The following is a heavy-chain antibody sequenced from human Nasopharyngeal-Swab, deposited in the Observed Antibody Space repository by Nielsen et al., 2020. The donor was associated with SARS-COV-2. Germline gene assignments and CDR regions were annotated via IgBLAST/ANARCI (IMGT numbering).Heavy chain of an antibody. CDR3: ARNPGAFFDY. D-gene: IGHD1-26*01. J-gene: IGHJ4*02. CDR2: ISGSGGST. Sequence: VRQAPGKGLEWVSAISGSGGSTYYADSVKGRFTISRDNSKNTLYLQMNSLRAEDTAVYYCARNPGAFFDYWGQGTLGTVSS. V-gene: IGHV3-23*01.